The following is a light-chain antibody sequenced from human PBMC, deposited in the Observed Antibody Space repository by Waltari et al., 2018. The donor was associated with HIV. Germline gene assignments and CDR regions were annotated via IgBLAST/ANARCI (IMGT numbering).Light chain of an antibody. V-gene: IGLV3-25*03. Sequence: SSDLTQPPSMSLSPGQTARITCSGDALPKQYVYWYQQKPGQAPVLIILRSNGRPSGVPYRFSGSRSGTTATATLTISGVQTEDEADYYCQSADITNIWVFGGGTKLTVL. CDR3: QSADITNIWV. CDR1: ALPKQY. CDR2: RSN. J-gene: IGLJ2*01.